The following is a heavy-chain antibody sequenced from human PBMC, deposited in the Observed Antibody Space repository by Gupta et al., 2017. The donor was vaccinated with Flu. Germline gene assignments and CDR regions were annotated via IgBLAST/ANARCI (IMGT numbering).Heavy chain of an antibody. J-gene: IGHJ6*02. CDR2: FDPEDGET. CDR3: ATRLVRGYYYYGMDV. V-gene: IGHV1-24*01. CDR1: GYTLTELS. Sequence: QVQLVQSGAEVKKPGASVKVSCKVSGYTLTELSMHWVRQAPGKGLEWMGGFDPEDGETIYAQKCQGRVTMTEDTSTDTGYMELSSLRSEDTAVYYCATRLVRGYYYYGMDVWGQGTTVTVSS. D-gene: IGHD6-19*01.